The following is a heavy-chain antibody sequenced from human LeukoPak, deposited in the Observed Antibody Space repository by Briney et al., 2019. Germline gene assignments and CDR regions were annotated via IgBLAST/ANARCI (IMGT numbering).Heavy chain of an antibody. CDR2: IRSKAYGGTT. Sequence: GGSLRLSCTASGFTFGDYAMSWVRQAPGKGLERVGFIRSKAYGGTTEYAASVKGRFTISRDDSKSIAYLQMNSLKTEDTAVYYCTRGSPYYDFWSGYPSSYYFDYWGQGTLVTVSS. D-gene: IGHD3-3*01. J-gene: IGHJ4*02. V-gene: IGHV3-49*04. CDR1: GFTFGDYA. CDR3: TRGSPYYDFWSGYPSSYYFDY.